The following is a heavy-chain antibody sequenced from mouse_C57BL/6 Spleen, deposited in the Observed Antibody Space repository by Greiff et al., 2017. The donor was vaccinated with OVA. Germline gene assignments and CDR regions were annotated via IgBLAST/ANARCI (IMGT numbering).Heavy chain of an antibody. J-gene: IGHJ1*03. D-gene: IGHD1-1*01. V-gene: IGHV5-17*01. CDR3: ARKGGGGYGSGYWYFDV. CDR1: GFTFSDYG. Sequence: EVQLVESGGGLVKPGGSLKLSCAASGFTFSDYGMHWVRQAPEKGLEWVAYISSGSSTIYYADTVKGRFTISRDNAKNTLFLQMTRLRSEDTAMYYCARKGGGGYGSGYWYFDVWGTGTTVTVSS. CDR2: ISSGSSTI.